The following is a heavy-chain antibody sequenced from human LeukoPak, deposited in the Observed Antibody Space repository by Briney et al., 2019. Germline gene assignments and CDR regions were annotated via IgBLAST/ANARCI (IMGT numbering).Heavy chain of an antibody. CDR1: GYIFTSNW. CDR3: VRESWGNLDC. J-gene: IGHJ4*02. D-gene: IGHD3-16*01. Sequence: GESLKISCKGSGYIFTSNWIGWVRQMPGKGLEWMGYIHPDSDARYSPSFQGQVTISVDKSINTAYLQWSSLKASDTAMYFCVRESWGNLDCGGQGTLVTVSS. CDR2: IHPDSDA. V-gene: IGHV5-51*01.